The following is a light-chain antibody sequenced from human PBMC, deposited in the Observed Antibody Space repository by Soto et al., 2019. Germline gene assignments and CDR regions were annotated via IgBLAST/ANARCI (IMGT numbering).Light chain of an antibody. Sequence: VMTQYPATLSVSPGESATLSCRASQSVSSNLAWYQQKPGQAPRLLIYGASTRATGIPARFSGSGSGTEFTLTISSLQSEDFAVYYCQQYNNWPRTFGQGTKVDIK. V-gene: IGKV3-15*01. J-gene: IGKJ1*01. CDR2: GAS. CDR3: QQYNNWPRT. CDR1: QSVSSN.